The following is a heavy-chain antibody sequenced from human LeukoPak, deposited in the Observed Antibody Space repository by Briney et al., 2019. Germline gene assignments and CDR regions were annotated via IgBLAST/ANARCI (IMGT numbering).Heavy chain of an antibody. D-gene: IGHD6-19*01. CDR1: GGSISNSNYY. V-gene: IGHV4-39*01. J-gene: IGHJ4*02. CDR2: AYYSGTT. CDR3: ARHSSSAWYYYFDY. Sequence: SETLSLTCTVSGGSISNSNYYWGWIRQPPGKGLEWIGGAYYSGTTYYSPSLKSRVTISVDTSRNHFSLNLNSVTVADTAVYYCARHSSSAWYYYFDYWGQGSFVTVSS.